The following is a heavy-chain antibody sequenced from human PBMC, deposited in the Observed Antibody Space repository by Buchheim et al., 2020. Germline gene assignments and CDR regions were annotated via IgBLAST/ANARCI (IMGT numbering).Heavy chain of an antibody. CDR1: GGSISSSSYY. Sequence: QLQLQESGPGLVKPSETLSLTCTVSGGSISSSSYYWGWIRQPPGKGLEWIGSIYYSGSTYYNPSLKSRVTISVDTSKNQFSLKLSSVTAADTAVYYCARARRGDDYGDFNWFDPWGQGTL. D-gene: IGHD4-17*01. V-gene: IGHV4-39*07. CDR3: ARARRGDDYGDFNWFDP. CDR2: IYYSGST. J-gene: IGHJ5*02.